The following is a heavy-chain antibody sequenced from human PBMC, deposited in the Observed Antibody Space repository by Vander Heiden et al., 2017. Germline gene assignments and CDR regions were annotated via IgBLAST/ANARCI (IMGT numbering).Heavy chain of an antibody. V-gene: IGHV3-9*01. CDR3: GKDMTPGGLDV. CDR1: GFTFNEHA. CDR2: ILWDNSRI. D-gene: IGHD3-10*01. Sequence: EVPLVESGGGLVQPGRSLRLSCGVSGFTFNEHAMHWVRQVPGKGLEWVSGILWDNSRIGYADSVKGRFTISRDNGKNSLYLQMNSLRPEDTALYYCGKDMTPGGLDVWGHGTTVTVSS. J-gene: IGHJ6*02.